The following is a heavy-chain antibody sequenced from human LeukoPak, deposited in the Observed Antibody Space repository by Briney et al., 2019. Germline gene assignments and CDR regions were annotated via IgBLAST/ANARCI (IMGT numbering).Heavy chain of an antibody. D-gene: IGHD2-15*01. CDR1: GGSISSYY. V-gene: IGHV4-59*08. J-gene: IGHJ4*02. Sequence: PSETLSLTCTVSGGSISSYYWSWIRQPPGKGLEWIGYIYYSGSTNYNPSLKSRVTISVDTSKNQFSLKLSSVTAADTAVYYCARLKGGYFDYWGQRTLVTVSS. CDR2: IYYSGST. CDR3: ARLKGGYFDY.